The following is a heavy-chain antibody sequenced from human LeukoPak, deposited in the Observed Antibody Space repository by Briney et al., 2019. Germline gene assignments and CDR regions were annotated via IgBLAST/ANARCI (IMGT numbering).Heavy chain of an antibody. J-gene: IGHJ6*02. CDR2: IIPIFGTA. D-gene: IGHD2-2*01. Sequence: AASVTVSCKASGGTFSSYAISWVRQAPGQGLEWMGGIIPIFGTANYAQKFQGRVTITADESTSTAYMELSSLRSEDTAVYYCARGGVVPAADYYYYGMDVWGQGTTVTVSS. CDR3: ARGGVVPAADYYYYGMDV. V-gene: IGHV1-69*13. CDR1: GGTFSSYA.